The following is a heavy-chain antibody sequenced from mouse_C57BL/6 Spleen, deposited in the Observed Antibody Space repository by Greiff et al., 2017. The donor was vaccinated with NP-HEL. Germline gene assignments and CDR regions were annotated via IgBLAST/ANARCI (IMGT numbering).Heavy chain of an antibody. D-gene: IGHD2-5*01. CDR3: ARGDDYNNYGSD. CDR2: IYPSDSDT. J-gene: IGHJ3*01. Sequence: VQLQQSGTVLVRPGASVKLSCKASGYTFTSYWMHWVKQRPGQGLEWIGAIYPSDSDTSSNQKFKGKATLTVVTSASTAYMQLSSLTTEDSAVDYCARGDDYNNYGSDWGQGTLVTVSA. CDR1: GYTFTSYW. V-gene: IGHV1-5*01.